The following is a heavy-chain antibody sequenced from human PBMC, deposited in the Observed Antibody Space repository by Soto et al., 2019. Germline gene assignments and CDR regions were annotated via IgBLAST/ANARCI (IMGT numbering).Heavy chain of an antibody. V-gene: IGHV1-69*01. CDR2: FNPIFETA. Sequence: QVQLVQSGAEVKKPGSSVKVSCKASGGTFSSYAISWVRQAPGQGLEWMGGFNPIFETANYAQKFQGRVTITADESTNTAYMELSSLRSEDTAVYYCTRGITLIRGVIPPGSYYGMDVWGQGTTVAVSS. D-gene: IGHD3-10*01. J-gene: IGHJ6*02. CDR1: GGTFSSYA. CDR3: TRGITLIRGVIPPGSYYGMDV.